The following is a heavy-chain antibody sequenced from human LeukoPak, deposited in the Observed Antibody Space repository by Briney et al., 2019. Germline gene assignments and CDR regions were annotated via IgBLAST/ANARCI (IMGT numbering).Heavy chain of an antibody. J-gene: IGHJ5*02. CDR3: ARGDQLLSWFDP. Sequence: ASVKVSCKAPGYTFAKYAIHWVRQAPGQGLEWMGWINPNSGGTNYAQKFQGWVTMTRDTSVSTAYMELSRLRSDDTAVYYCARGDQLLSWFDPWGQGTLVTVSS. D-gene: IGHD2-2*01. CDR1: GYTFAKYA. V-gene: IGHV1-2*04. CDR2: INPNSGGT.